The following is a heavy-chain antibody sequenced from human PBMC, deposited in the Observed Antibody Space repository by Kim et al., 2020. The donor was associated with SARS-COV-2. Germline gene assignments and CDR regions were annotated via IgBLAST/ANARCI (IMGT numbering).Heavy chain of an antibody. D-gene: IGHD5-12*01. CDR2: MNPNSGNT. J-gene: IGHJ3*02. CDR1: GYTFTSYD. CDR3: ARGHQREWLRSNDAFDI. Sequence: ASVKVSCKASGYTFTSYDINWVRQATGQGLEWMGWMNPNSGNTGYAQKFQGRVTMTRNTSISTAYMELSSLRSEDTAVYYCARGHQREWLRSNDAFDIWGQGTMLTVSS. V-gene: IGHV1-8*01.